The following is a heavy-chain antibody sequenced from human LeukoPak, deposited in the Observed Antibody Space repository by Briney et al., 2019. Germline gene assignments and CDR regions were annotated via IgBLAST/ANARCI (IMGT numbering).Heavy chain of an antibody. CDR2: IYYSGST. D-gene: IGHD1-26*01. J-gene: IGHJ5*01. Sequence: SETLSLTCTVSGGSISSGDYYWSWIRQPPGKGLEWIGYIYYSGSTYYNPSLKSRVTISVDTSKNQFSLKLSSVTAADTAVYYCARWEVSDNWFDSWGQGTLVTVSS. CDR3: ARWEVSDNWFDS. CDR1: GGSISSGDYY. V-gene: IGHV4-30-4*01.